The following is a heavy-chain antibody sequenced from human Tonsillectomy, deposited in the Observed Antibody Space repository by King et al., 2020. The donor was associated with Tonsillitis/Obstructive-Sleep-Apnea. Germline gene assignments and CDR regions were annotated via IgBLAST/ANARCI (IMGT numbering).Heavy chain of an antibody. CDR2: INHSGST. J-gene: IGHJ3*02. Sequence: VQLQQWGAGLLKPSETLSLTCAVYGGSFSDYYWSWIRQHPGKGLEGIGEINHSGSTNYNPSLKSGSTNYNPSLKNRVTISLDTAKNQFSLKLSSVTAADTAVYYCAREGFHNGFDIWGQGTMVTVSS. CDR1: GGSFSDYY. CDR3: AREGFHNGFDI. V-gene: IGHV4-34*01. D-gene: IGHD3-3*01.